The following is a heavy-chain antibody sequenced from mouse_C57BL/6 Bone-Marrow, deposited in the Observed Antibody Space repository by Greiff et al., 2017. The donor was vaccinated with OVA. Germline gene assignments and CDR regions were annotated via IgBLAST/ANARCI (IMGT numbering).Heavy chain of an antibody. V-gene: IGHV1-55*01. Sequence: QVQLQQPGAELVKPGASVKMSCKASGYTFTSYWITWVKQRPGQGLEWIGDIYPGSGSTNYNEKLKSKATLTVDTSSVTAYMQLSSLTSEDPAVYYCARGGGLLWPYWGQGTSVTVSS. J-gene: IGHJ4*01. CDR1: GYTFTSYW. CDR2: IYPGSGST. CDR3: ARGGGLLWPY. D-gene: IGHD2-1*01.